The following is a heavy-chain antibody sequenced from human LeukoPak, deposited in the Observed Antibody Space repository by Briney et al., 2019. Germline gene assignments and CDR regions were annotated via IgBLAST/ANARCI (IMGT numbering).Heavy chain of an antibody. CDR1: GFTFSTYA. Sequence: GRSLRLSCAASGFTFSTYAMSWVRQTPGKGLEWVSAISPGGTDTYYADSVRGRFTISRDNSKNTLFPQMNSLRVEDTAVYYCAKRGGYETMAAFDYWGQGTLVPVSS. J-gene: IGHJ4*02. D-gene: IGHD3-10*01. V-gene: IGHV3-23*01. CDR2: ISPGGTDT. CDR3: AKRGGYETMAAFDY.